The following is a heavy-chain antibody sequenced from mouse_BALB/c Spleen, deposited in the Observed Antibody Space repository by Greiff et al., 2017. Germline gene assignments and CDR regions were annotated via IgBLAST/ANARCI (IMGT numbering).Heavy chain of an antibody. J-gene: IGHJ3*01. V-gene: IGHV14-3*02. D-gene: IGHD2-14*01. Sequence: VQLQQSGAELVKPGASVKLSCTASGFNIKDTYMHWVKQRPEQGLEWIGRIDPANGNTKYDPKFQGKATITADTSSNTAYLQLSSLTSEDTAVYYCASGYDETWFAYWGQGTLVTVSA. CDR3: ASGYDETWFAY. CDR1: GFNIKDTY. CDR2: IDPANGNT.